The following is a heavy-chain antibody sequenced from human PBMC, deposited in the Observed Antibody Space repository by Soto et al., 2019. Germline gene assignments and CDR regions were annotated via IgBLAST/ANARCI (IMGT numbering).Heavy chain of an antibody. J-gene: IGHJ4*01. CDR2: IKQDGSEE. CDR3: VRDVIGFWSGYYTGCFDY. Sequence: GSLRLSCAASGFTFSRYWMSWVLQAPGKGLEWVANIKQDGSEESYVDSVRGRFTVSRDNAKNSLYLQMNSLRAEDTAVYYCVRDVIGFWSGYYTGCFDYWGQGILVTVSS. D-gene: IGHD3-3*01. V-gene: IGHV3-7*01. CDR1: GFTFSRYW.